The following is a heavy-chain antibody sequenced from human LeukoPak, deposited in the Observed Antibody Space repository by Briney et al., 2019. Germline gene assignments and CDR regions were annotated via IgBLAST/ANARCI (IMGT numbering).Heavy chain of an antibody. CDR1: GFSFSSYY. Sequence: GGSLRLSCAVSGFSFSSYYMSWVRQAPGKGLEWVALINPDGSERYYVDSVKGRFTISRDNARNSLYLQMGSLRDDDTAMYFCTRDLAAVPGPRMDVWGQGTTVTVSS. V-gene: IGHV3-7*03. D-gene: IGHD6-19*01. J-gene: IGHJ6*02. CDR2: INPDGSER. CDR3: TRDLAAVPGPRMDV.